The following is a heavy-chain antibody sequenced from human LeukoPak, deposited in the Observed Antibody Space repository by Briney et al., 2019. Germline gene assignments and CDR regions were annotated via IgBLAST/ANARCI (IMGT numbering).Heavy chain of an antibody. Sequence: SETLSLTCTVSGYSISSGYYCGWIRPPAGKGLEWIGLIYTSGSTNYNPSLKSRVTMSVDTSKNQFSLKLSSVTAADTAVYYCARDAALYYYDSSGYYPGAFDIWGQGTMVTVSS. J-gene: IGHJ3*02. CDR1: GYSISSGYY. V-gene: IGHV4-4*07. CDR2: IYTSGST. D-gene: IGHD3-22*01. CDR3: ARDAALYYYDSSGYYPGAFDI.